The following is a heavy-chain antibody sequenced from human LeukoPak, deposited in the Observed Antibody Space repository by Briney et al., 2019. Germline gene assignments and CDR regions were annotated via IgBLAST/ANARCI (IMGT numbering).Heavy chain of an antibody. CDR1: GYTFNSYG. D-gene: IGHD3-3*01. Sequence: ASVKVSCKASGYTFNSYGISWVRQAPGQGLEWMGWISAYNGNTNYEQKLQGRVTMTTDTSTSTASMELRSLRSDDTAVCYCARWGGSSEEGFDYWGQGTLVTVSS. CDR3: ARWGGSSEEGFDY. J-gene: IGHJ4*02. CDR2: ISAYNGNT. V-gene: IGHV1-18*01.